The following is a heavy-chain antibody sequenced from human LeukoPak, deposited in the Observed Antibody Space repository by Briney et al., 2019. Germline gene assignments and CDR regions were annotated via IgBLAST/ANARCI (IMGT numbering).Heavy chain of an antibody. V-gene: IGHV3-33*03. CDR1: GFTLSDFG. CDR2: MWHDGTFT. D-gene: IGHD2-15*01. J-gene: IGHJ4*02. Sequence: PGGSLRLSCAASGFTLSDFGLHWVRQAPGKGLEWVAVMWHDGTFTYLEDSVKGRFTISRDTSKNVVNLQMNSLRVEDTAVYYSPKDKKIAVVLDQWGKGTLDTVSS. CDR3: PKDKKIAVVLDQ.